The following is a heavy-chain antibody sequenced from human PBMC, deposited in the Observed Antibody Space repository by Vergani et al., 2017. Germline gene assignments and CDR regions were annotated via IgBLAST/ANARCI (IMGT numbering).Heavy chain of an antibody. J-gene: IGHJ6*02. CDR2: IYPGDSDT. CDR1: GYSFTSYW. V-gene: IGHV5-51*01. CDR3: ARYRYYYDSXGSLNYYYYYGMDV. D-gene: IGHD3-22*01. Sequence: EVQLVQSGAEVKKPGESLKISCKGSGYSFTSYWIGWVRQMPGKGLEWMGIIYPGDSDTRYSPSFQGQVTISADKSISTAYLQWSSLKASDTAMYYCARYRYYYDSXGSLNYYYYYGMDVWGQGTTVTVSS.